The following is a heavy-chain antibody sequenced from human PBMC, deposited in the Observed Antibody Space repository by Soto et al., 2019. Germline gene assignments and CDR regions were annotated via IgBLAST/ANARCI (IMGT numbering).Heavy chain of an antibody. CDR3: ARVGGINWFDP. CDR2: IYYNGST. Sequence: QVQLQESGPGLVKPSQTLSLTCTVSGGSISSGGYYWSWIRQHPGKGLEWIGYIYYNGSTYYNPSPRSRVTIPVDTSKNQFSLKLSFVTAADTAVYYCARVGGINWFDPWGQGTLVTVSS. J-gene: IGHJ5*02. CDR1: GGSISSGGYY. V-gene: IGHV4-31*03. D-gene: IGHD3-16*01.